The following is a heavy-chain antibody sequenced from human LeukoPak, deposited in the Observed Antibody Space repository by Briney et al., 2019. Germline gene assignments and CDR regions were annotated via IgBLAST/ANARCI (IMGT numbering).Heavy chain of an antibody. J-gene: IGHJ4*02. V-gene: IGHV3-7*03. D-gene: IGHD2-15*01. CDR2: IKQDGSEK. CDR3: ARAPYCIGGSCRFDY. CDR1: GFTSSSYW. Sequence: SGGSLRLSCAASGFTSSSYWMSWVRQAPGKGLEWVANIKQDGSEKYYVDSVKGRFTISRDNAKNSLYLQMNSLRAEDTAVYYCARAPYCIGGSCRFDYWGQGTLVTVSS.